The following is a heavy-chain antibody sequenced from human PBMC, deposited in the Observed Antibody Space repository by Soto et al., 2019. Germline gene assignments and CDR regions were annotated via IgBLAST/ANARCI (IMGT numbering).Heavy chain of an antibody. CDR3: TRVIVVAILYYFEY. V-gene: IGHV3-49*04. D-gene: IGHD3-22*01. Sequence: GGSLRLSCTASGFTFGEYAMGWVRQAPGKGLEWVGFIRSEAYGGTAEYAVSVKGRFTISRDDSKSIAYLQMNSLKSEDTAVYFCTRVIVVAILYYFEYWGQGSLVTVSS. J-gene: IGHJ4*02. CDR2: IRSEAYGGTA. CDR1: GFTFGEYA.